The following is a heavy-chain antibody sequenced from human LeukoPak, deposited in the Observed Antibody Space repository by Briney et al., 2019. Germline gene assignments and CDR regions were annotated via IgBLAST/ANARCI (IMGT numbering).Heavy chain of an antibody. D-gene: IGHD6-13*01. V-gene: IGHV1-18*01. J-gene: IGHJ6*03. Sequence: ASVKVSCKASGYTFTSYGISWVRQAPGQGLEWMGWISAYNGNTNYAQKLQGRVTMTTDTSTSTAYMELRSLRSDDTAVYYCARGQYSSSWYSGYYYYYMDVWGKGTTVTISS. CDR3: ARGQYSSSWYSGYYYYYMDV. CDR2: ISAYNGNT. CDR1: GYTFTSYG.